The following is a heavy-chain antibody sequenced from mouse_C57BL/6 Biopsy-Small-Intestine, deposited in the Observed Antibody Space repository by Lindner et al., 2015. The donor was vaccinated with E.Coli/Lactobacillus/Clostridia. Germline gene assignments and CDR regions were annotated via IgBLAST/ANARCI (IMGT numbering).Heavy chain of an antibody. CDR3: ARDYTKTSSGWYSGYYYYGMDV. CDR2: VNPSVGST. CDR1: GYTFTSYY. Sequence: SVKVSCKASGYTFTSYYMHWVRQAPGQGLEWMGVVNPSVGSTSYAQKFQGRVTMTRDTSTSTVYMELSSLRSEDTAVYYCARDYTKTSSGWYSGYYYYGMDVWGQGTTVTVPS. D-gene: IGHD1-1*01. J-gene: IGHJ1*01. V-gene: IGHV1-59*01.